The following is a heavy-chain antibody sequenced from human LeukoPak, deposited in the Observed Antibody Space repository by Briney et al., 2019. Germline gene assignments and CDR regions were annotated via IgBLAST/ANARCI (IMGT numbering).Heavy chain of an antibody. J-gene: IGHJ5*02. Sequence: KSSETLSLTCAVYGGSFSGYYWSWIRQPPGKGLEWIGEINHSGSTNYNPSLKSRVTISVDTSKNQFSLKLSSVTAADTAVYYCARIRMVRGVINWFDPWGQGTLVTVSS. CDR2: INHSGST. V-gene: IGHV4-34*01. CDR1: GGSFSGYY. D-gene: IGHD3-10*01. CDR3: ARIRMVRGVINWFDP.